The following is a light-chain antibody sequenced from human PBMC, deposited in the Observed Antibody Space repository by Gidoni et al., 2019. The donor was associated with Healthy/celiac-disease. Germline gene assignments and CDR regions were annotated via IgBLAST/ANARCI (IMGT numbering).Light chain of an antibody. CDR3: QQYNSYSWT. CDR1: PSISSW. J-gene: IGKJ1*01. CDR2: DAS. Sequence: DIQMNQSPSTLSASVGDSVNITCRASPSISSWLAWYQQKTRKAPKLLIYDASSLESGVPPRFSGSGSGTEFPLTISSLHPDDLATYCRQQYNSYSWTFGQGTKVEIK. V-gene: IGKV1-5*01.